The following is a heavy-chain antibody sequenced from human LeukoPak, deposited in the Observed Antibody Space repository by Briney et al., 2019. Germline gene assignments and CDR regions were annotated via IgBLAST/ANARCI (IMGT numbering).Heavy chain of an antibody. CDR1: GGSISSGDYH. CDR3: ARDGAAAGILPSDY. V-gene: IGHV4-30-4*01. D-gene: IGHD6-13*01. J-gene: IGHJ4*02. Sequence: SETLSLTCTVSGGSISSGDYHWSWIRQPPGKGLEWIGYIYYSGSTYYNPSLKSRVTISVDTSKNQFSLKLSSVTAADTAVYYCARDGAAAGILPSDYWGQGTLVTVSS. CDR2: IYYSGST.